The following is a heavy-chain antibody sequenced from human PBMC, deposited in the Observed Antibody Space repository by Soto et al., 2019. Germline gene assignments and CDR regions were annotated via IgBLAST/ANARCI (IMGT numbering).Heavy chain of an antibody. V-gene: IGHV3-30*18. D-gene: IGHD3-16*02. CDR3: AKENYVWGSYHIDY. Sequence: QVQLVESGGGVVQPGRSLRLSCAAAGFTFSSYGMHWVRQAPGKGLEWVAVISYDGSNKYYADSVKGRFTISRDKSKNTLYLKMNSLRTEDTAVYYCAKENYVWGSYHIDYWGQGTLVTVSS. J-gene: IGHJ4*02. CDR1: GFTFSSYG. CDR2: ISYDGSNK.